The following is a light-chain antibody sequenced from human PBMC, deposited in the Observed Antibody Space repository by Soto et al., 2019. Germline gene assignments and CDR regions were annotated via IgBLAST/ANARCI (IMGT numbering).Light chain of an antibody. V-gene: IGKV3-15*01. J-gene: IGKJ4*01. CDR3: QQYNNWPPLT. Sequence: EIVMTQSPATLSVSPGERATLSCRASQSVSSNLAWYQQKPGQAPRLLIYGASTRATGTPVRFSGSGSGTEFTLTISSLQSEDFAVYYCQQYNNWPPLTFCGGTKVEIK. CDR2: GAS. CDR1: QSVSSN.